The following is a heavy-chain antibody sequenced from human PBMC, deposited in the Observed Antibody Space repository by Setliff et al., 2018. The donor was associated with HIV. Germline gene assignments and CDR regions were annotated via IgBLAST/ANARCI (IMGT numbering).Heavy chain of an antibody. D-gene: IGHD3-16*01. CDR2: IGAVGAPT. CDR1: GFTFSTYA. CDR3: ARGGANPSWFDS. Sequence: GGSLRLSCAASGFTFSTYAMGWVRQAAGKGLEWISTIGAVGAPTFYAESVKGRFTISRDNAKNTLYLQMDSLRAEDTAVYYCARGGANPSWFDSWGQGTLVTVSS. J-gene: IGHJ5*01. V-gene: IGHV3-23*01.